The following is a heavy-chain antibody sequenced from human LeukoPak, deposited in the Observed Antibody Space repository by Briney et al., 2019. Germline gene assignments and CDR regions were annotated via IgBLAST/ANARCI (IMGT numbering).Heavy chain of an antibody. J-gene: IGHJ4*02. D-gene: IGHD3-22*01. CDR1: GGTFSSYA. CDR3: ARSPAGSSGYYFDY. CDR2: IIPIFGTA. Sequence: SVKVSCKASGGTFSSYAISWVRQAPGQGLEWMGGIIPIFGTANYVQKFQGRVTITTDESTSTAYMELGSLRSEDTAVYYCARSPAGSSGYYFDYWGQGTLVTVSS. V-gene: IGHV1-69*05.